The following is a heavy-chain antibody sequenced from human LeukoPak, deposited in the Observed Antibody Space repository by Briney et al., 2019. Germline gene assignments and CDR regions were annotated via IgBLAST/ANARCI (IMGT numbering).Heavy chain of an antibody. CDR3: AKVHYYDSSGPMGY. CDR2: ISGSGGST. V-gene: IGHV3-23*01. Sequence: GASLRLSCAASGVTFSSYAMSWVRQAPGKGLEWGSAISGSGGSTYYADSVKGRFTISRDNSKNTLYLQMNSLRAEDTAVYYCAKVHYYDSSGPMGYWGQGTLVTVSS. D-gene: IGHD3-22*01. J-gene: IGHJ4*02. CDR1: GVTFSSYA.